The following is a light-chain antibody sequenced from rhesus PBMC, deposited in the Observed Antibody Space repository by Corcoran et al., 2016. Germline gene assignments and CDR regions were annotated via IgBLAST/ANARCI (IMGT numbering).Light chain of an antibody. Sequence: DIQMTQSPSSLSASVGDRVTITCRASQDINNWLAWYQQKPGKAPKLLTYRASKLETGVPSRVSGSGSGTDFTLTISSLQPADIATYYCQQYANSPFTFGPGTKLDIK. V-gene: IGKV1-69*01. CDR1: QDINNW. J-gene: IGKJ3*01. CDR2: RAS. CDR3: QQYANSPFT.